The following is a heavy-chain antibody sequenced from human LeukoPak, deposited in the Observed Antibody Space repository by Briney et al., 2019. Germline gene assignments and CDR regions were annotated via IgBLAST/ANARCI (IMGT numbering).Heavy chain of an antibody. CDR3: ARDGFYYHYYMDV. J-gene: IGHJ6*03. CDR1: GGTVTSSTYF. CDR2: ISYSGAT. D-gene: IGHD1-14*01. Sequence: SETLSLTCTLSGGTVTSSTYFWGWIRQPPGKGLEWIGSISYSGATYYNPSLKSRVSMSVHTSKNQFSLKLSPVTAADTAVYYCARDGFYYHYYMDVWGEGITVTVSS. V-gene: IGHV4-39*07.